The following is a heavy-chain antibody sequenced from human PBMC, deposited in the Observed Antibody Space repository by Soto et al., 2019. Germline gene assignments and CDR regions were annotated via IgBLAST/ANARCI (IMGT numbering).Heavy chain of an antibody. V-gene: IGHV2-5*02. CDR1: GFSLSTSGVG. Sequence: QITLKESSPTLVKPTQTLTLTCTFSGFSLSTSGVGVGWIRQPPGKALEWLALIYWDDDKRYSPSLKSRLTITKDSTKNQVVLTMTNMDPVDTATYYCAHRRPEDWFDPWGQGTLVTVSS. J-gene: IGHJ5*02. CDR3: AHRRPEDWFDP. CDR2: IYWDDDK.